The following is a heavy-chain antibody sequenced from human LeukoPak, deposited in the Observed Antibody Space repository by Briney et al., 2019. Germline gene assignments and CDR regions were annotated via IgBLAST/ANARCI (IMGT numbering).Heavy chain of an antibody. V-gene: IGHV3-21*01. CDR2: ISSSSSYI. D-gene: IGHD1-26*01. CDR1: GFTFSSYS. J-gene: IGHJ4*02. Sequence: GGSLRLSCAASGFTFSSYSMNWVRQAPGKGLEWVSSISSSSSYIYYADSVKGRFTISRDNAKNSLYLQMNSLRAEDTAVYYCARDGSGSYYPEESFAGGCYFDYWGQGTLVTVSS. CDR3: ARDGSGSYYPEESFAGGCYFDY.